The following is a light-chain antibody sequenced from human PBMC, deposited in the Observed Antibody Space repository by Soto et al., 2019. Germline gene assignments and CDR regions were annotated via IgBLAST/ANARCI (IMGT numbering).Light chain of an antibody. CDR3: QQYNNWPGT. Sequence: IVMTQSPATLPVSPGERATLHCRTSQSVNSHLAWYQHKPGQAPRLLIYGASSRATGIPTRFSGSGSGTEFTLTIDSLQSEDFAIYFCQQYNNWPGTFGGGTKVDI. CDR2: GAS. CDR1: QSVNSH. V-gene: IGKV3-15*01. J-gene: IGKJ4*01.